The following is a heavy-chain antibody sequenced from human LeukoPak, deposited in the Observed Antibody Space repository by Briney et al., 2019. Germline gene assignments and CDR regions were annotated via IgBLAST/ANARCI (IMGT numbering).Heavy chain of an antibody. CDR2: IYYSGST. CDR3: ARKDIVVVVAAPGATFDY. D-gene: IGHD2-15*01. CDR1: GGSISSSSYY. V-gene: IGHV4-39*01. Sequence: SETLSLTCTVSGGSISSSSYYWGWIRQPPGKGLEWIGSIYYSGSTYYNPSLKSRVTISVDTSKNQFSLKLSSVTAADTAVYYCARKDIVVVVAAPGATFDYWGQGTLVTVSS. J-gene: IGHJ4*02.